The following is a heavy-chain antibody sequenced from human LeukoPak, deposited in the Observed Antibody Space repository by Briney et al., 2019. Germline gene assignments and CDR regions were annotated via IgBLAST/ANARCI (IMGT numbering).Heavy chain of an antibody. V-gene: IGHV1-46*01. CDR2: INPSGGST. D-gene: IGHD6-13*01. Sequence: ASVKVSCKASGYTFTSYYMHWVRQAPGQGLEWMGIINPSGGSTSYAQKFQGRVTITRDTSTSTVYMELSSLRSEDTAVYYCARERSSWYYFDYWGQGTLVTVSS. J-gene: IGHJ4*02. CDR3: ARERSSWYYFDY. CDR1: GYTFTSYY.